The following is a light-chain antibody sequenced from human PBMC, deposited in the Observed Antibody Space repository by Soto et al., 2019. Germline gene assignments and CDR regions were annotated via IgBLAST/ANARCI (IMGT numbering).Light chain of an antibody. CDR1: QSISSW. CDR3: QQYNSYPWT. V-gene: IGKV1-5*01. CDR2: DAS. Sequence: DIRMTQSPSSLSASVGDRVTITCRASQSISSWLAWYQQKPGKAPKLLIYDASSLESGVPSRFSGSGSGTEFTLTISSLQPDDFPTYYCQQYNSYPWTFGQGTKVDIK. J-gene: IGKJ1*01.